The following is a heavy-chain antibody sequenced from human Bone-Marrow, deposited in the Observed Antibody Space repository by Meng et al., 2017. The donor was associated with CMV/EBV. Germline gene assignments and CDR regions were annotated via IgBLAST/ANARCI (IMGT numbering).Heavy chain of an antibody. CDR1: GYTFTGYY. CDR2: INPNSGGT. J-gene: IGHJ3*02. Sequence: ASVKVSCKASGYTFTGYYMHWVRQAPGQGLEWMGWINPNSGGTNYAQKFQGRITMTRDTSISTAYMELSRLRSDDTAVYYCARMRNYCSSTSCYGAFDIWGQETMVTVPS. CDR3: ARMRNYCSSTSCYGAFDI. D-gene: IGHD2-2*01. V-gene: IGHV1-2*02.